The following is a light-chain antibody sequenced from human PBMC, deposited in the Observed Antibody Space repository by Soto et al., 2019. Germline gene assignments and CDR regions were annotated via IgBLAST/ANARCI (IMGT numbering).Light chain of an antibody. V-gene: IGKV3D-15*01. J-gene: IGKJ4*01. Sequence: EIVRTQYPATLSVSPGERATLSCWASQSVSSNLAWYQQKPGQAPRLLIYDVSTRATGIPTRFSGSGSGTEFTLTISSLQSEDFAAYYCQQYNNWPLTFGGGTKVEIK. CDR3: QQYNNWPLT. CDR2: DVS. CDR1: QSVSSN.